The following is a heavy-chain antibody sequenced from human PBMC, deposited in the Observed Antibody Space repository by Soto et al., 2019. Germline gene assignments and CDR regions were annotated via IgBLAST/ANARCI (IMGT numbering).Heavy chain of an antibody. D-gene: IGHD2-21*02. CDR1: GFTFSSYW. Sequence: PGGSLRLSCAASGFTFSSYWMSWVRQAPGKGQEWVANIKQDGSEKYYVDSVKGRFTISRDNAKNSLYLQMNSLRAEDTAVYYCAKSTVYYGMDVWGQGTTVTVS. CDR2: IKQDGSEK. CDR3: AKSTVYYGMDV. J-gene: IGHJ6*02. V-gene: IGHV3-7*03.